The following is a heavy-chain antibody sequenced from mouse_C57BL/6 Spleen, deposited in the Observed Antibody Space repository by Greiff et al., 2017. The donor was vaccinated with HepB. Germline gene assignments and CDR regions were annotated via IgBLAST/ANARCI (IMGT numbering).Heavy chain of an antibody. CDR2: INPGSGGT. CDR1: GYAFTNYL. Sequence: QVQLQQSGAELVRPGTSVKVSCKASGYAFTNYLIEWVKQRPGQGLEWIGVINPGSGGTNYNEKFKGKATMTADKSSSTAYLQLSSLTSEDSAVYFCARSGLGQFAYWGQGTLVTVSA. D-gene: IGHD4-1*01. V-gene: IGHV1-54*01. J-gene: IGHJ3*01. CDR3: ARSGLGQFAY.